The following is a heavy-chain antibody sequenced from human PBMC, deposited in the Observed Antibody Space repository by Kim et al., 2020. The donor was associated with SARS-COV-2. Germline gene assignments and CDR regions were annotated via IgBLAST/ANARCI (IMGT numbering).Heavy chain of an antibody. V-gene: IGHV3-48*03. Sequence: GGSLRLSCAASGFTFSSYEMNWVRQAPGKGLEWVSYISSSGSTIYYADSVKGRFTISRDNAKNSLYLQMNSLRAEDTAVYYCAREMATIKLWSYYYGMDVWGQGTTVTVSS. CDR1: GFTFSSYE. CDR2: ISSSGSTI. D-gene: IGHD5-12*01. J-gene: IGHJ6*02. CDR3: AREMATIKLWSYYYGMDV.